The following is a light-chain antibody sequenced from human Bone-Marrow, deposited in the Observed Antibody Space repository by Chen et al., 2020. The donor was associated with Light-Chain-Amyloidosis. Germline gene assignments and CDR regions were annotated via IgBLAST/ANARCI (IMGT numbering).Light chain of an antibody. CDR2: EDT. J-gene: IGLJ3*02. V-gene: IGLV2-14*02. Sequence: QSALTQPASVSGFPGQSITISCTGTNNDVGGHAFVSWYQRHPGKAPKFLIYEDTDRPSGIPERLSGSNSGNTATLTISRVEAGDEADYYCQVWDRSSDRPVFGGGTKLTVL. CDR1: NNDVGGHAF. CDR3: QVWDRSSDRPV.